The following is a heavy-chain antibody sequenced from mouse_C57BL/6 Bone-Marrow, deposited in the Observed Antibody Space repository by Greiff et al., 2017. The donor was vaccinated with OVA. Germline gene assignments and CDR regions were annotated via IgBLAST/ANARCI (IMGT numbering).Heavy chain of an antibody. Sequence: VKLVESGAELVKPGASVKISCKASGYAFSSYWMNWVKQRPGKGLEWIGQIYPGDGDTNYNGKFKGKATLTADKSSSTAYMQLSSLTSEDSAVYFCARKARVAKAMDYWGQGTSVTVSS. CDR2: IYPGDGDT. D-gene: IGHD1-1*01. V-gene: IGHV1-80*01. CDR3: ARKARVAKAMDY. J-gene: IGHJ4*01. CDR1: GYAFSSYW.